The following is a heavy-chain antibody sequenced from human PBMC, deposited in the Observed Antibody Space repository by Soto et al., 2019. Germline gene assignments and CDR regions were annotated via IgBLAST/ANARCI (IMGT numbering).Heavy chain of an antibody. Sequence: EVQLLESGGGFVQPGESLRLSCVASGFTFSLSAMSWVRQAPGRGLEWVSSISGGGGSTEYTDSVKGRFTISRDNSKDTVHLKMISLRAEDTAVYYCAKGPEYDILTGCDYWGQGALVTVSS. CDR2: ISGGGGST. CDR3: AKGPEYDILTGCDY. D-gene: IGHD3-9*01. J-gene: IGHJ4*02. CDR1: GFTFSLSA. V-gene: IGHV3-23*01.